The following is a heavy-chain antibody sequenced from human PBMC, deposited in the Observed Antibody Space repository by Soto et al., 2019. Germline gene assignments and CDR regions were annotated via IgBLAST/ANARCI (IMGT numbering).Heavy chain of an antibody. CDR1: GINFNDYW. J-gene: IGHJ5*02. D-gene: IGHD5-18*01. Sequence: GGSLRLSCAASGINFNDYWMSWVRQAPGKGLEWVANIKEDGSSKYYVDSVKGRFTISRDNAKNSLYLQMNSLRADDTAVYYCAKVMVKNWFDPWGQGTLVTVSS. CDR3: AKVMVKNWFDP. V-gene: IGHV3-7*03. CDR2: IKEDGSSK.